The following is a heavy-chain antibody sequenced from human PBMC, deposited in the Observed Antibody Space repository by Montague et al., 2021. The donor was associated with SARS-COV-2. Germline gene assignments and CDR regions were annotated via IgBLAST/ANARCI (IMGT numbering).Heavy chain of an antibody. Sequence: CAISGDSVSSNRATWNWIRQSPSRGLEWLGRTYYRSMWKSDYARSVKSRIAINPDTSKNQFSLQLSSATPEDTALYYCVRGIEAAGSYDYWGQGTLVTVSS. CDR2: TYYRSMWKS. CDR1: GDSVSSNRAT. J-gene: IGHJ4*02. CDR3: VRGIEAAGSYDY. D-gene: IGHD6-13*01. V-gene: IGHV6-1*01.